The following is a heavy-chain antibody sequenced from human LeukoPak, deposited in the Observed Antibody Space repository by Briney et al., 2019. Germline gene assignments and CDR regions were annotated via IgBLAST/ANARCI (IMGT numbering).Heavy chain of an antibody. CDR2: IYYSGST. CDR1: GFTFSNYW. V-gene: IGHV4-39*01. D-gene: IGHD4-11*01. J-gene: IGHJ6*03. CDR3: VRGFYSTLYYYYYYMDV. Sequence: GSLRLSCAASGFTFSNYWMSWVRQAPGKGLEWIGSIYYSGSTYYNPSLKSRVTISVDTSKNQFSLKLSSVTAADTAVYYCVRGFYSTLYYYYYYMDVWGKGTTVTVSS.